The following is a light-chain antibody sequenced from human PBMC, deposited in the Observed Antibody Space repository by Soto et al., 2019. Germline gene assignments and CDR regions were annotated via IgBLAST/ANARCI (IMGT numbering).Light chain of an antibody. CDR2: AAS. CDR3: QQSYSAPTWT. J-gene: IGKJ1*01. Sequence: DIQMTQSPSSLSASVGDRVTITCRASQSISSYLNWYQLKPGKAPKLLIYAASTLQSGVPSRFSGSGSGTDFTLSISSLQPEDCATYYCQQSYSAPTWTFGQGTKVEIK. CDR1: QSISSY. V-gene: IGKV1-39*01.